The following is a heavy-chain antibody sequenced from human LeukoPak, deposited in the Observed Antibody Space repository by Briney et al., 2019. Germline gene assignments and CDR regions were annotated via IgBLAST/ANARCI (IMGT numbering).Heavy chain of an antibody. J-gene: IGHJ4*02. Sequence: GGSLRLSCAASGFTFSSYSMNWVRQAPGKGLEWVSYISSSSSTIYYADSVKGRFTISRDNAKNSLYLQMNSLRAEDTAVYYCARDCSSTSCYGGFYYWGQGTLVTVSS. D-gene: IGHD2-2*01. V-gene: IGHV3-48*01. CDR3: ARDCSSTSCYGGFYY. CDR1: GFTFSSYS. CDR2: ISSSSSTI.